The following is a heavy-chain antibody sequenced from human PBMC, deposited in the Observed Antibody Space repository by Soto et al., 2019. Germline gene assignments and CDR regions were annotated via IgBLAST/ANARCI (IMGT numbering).Heavy chain of an antibody. CDR2: IDYNGVT. CDR3: GKVLVGATGHTASAS. Sequence: TSETLSLTCTVSGDSIYRGGYYWGWIRHPPGRGLECIGNIDYNGVTYSNPSLKSRVTISRDTAKNQFSLKLTSVTAADTALYYCGKVLVGATGHTASASWGPGTLLTVSS. D-gene: IGHD2-15*01. CDR1: GDSIYRGGYY. J-gene: IGHJ5*01. V-gene: IGHV4-39*01.